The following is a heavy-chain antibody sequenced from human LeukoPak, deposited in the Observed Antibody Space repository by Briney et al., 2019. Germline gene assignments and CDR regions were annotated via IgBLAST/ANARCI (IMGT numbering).Heavy chain of an antibody. CDR2: IKQDVSEK. CDR3: TRGQTTVTN. J-gene: IGHJ4*02. D-gene: IGHD4-17*01. V-gene: IGHV3-7*03. Sequence: VGSLRLSCAPSGFTFSSYWMSCVRQAPGEGLEWGANIKQDVSEKYYVDTVKGRFTISRDNAKSSLYLQMNSLRAEDPAVYYCTRGQTTVTNWGQGTLVTVSS. CDR1: GFTFSSYW.